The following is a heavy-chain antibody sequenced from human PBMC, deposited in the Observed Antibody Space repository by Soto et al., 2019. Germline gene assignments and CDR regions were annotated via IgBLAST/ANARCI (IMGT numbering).Heavy chain of an antibody. CDR1: GFTFSSYG. CDR3: AKQATTYAAFDI. CDR2: ISYDGSNK. V-gene: IGHV3-30*18. Sequence: TGGSLRLSCAASGFTFSSYGMHWVRQAPGKGLEWVAVISYDGSNKYYADSVKGRFTISRDNSKNTLYLQMNSLRAEDTAVYYCAKQATTYAAFDIWGQGTMVTVSS. D-gene: IGHD4-17*01. J-gene: IGHJ3*02.